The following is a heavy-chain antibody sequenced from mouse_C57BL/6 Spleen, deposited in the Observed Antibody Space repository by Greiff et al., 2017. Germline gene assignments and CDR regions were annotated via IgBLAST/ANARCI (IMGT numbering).Heavy chain of an antibody. V-gene: IGHV1-61*01. D-gene: IGHD2-4*01. CDR2: IYPSDSET. CDR1: GYTFTSYW. CDR3: ARGGGYDYDWYFDV. Sequence: QVQLQQPGAELVRPGSSVKLSCKASGYTFTSYWMDWVKQRPGQGLEWIGNIYPSDSETHYNQKFKDKATLTVDKSSSTAYMQLSSLTSEDSAVYYCARGGGYDYDWYFDVWGTGTTVTVSS. J-gene: IGHJ1*03.